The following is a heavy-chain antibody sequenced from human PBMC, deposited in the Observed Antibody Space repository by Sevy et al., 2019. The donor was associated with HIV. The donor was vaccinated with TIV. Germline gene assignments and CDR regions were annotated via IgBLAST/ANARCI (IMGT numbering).Heavy chain of an antibody. D-gene: IGHD6-13*01. J-gene: IGHJ3*02. CDR1: GFTFSSYW. Sequence: GGSLRLSCAASGFTFSSYWMHWVRQAPGKGLVWASRINSDGSSTSYADSVKGRFTISRDNAKNTLYLQMNSLRAEDTAVYYCARDRQQLVWNAFDIWGQGTMVTVSS. V-gene: IGHV3-74*01. CDR3: ARDRQQLVWNAFDI. CDR2: INSDGSST.